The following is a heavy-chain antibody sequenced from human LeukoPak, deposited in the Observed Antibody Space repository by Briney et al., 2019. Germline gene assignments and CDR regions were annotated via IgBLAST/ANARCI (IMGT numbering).Heavy chain of an antibody. CDR1: GFTFSSYG. Sequence: GGSLRLSCAASGFTFSSYGMHWVRQAPGKGLEWVAVIWYDGSNKYYADSVKGRFTISRDNSKNTLYLQMNSLRAEDTAVYYCARDQIAAAGIRYFDYWGQGTLVTVSP. D-gene: IGHD6-13*01. V-gene: IGHV3-33*01. J-gene: IGHJ4*02. CDR3: ARDQIAAAGIRYFDY. CDR2: IWYDGSNK.